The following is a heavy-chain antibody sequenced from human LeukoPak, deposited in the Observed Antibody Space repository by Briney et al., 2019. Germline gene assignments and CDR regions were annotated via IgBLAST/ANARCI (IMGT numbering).Heavy chain of an antibody. Sequence: GGSLRLSCAASGFTLSSYDMHWVRQTTGESLEWVSIIYKTGETYCPDSVKGRFTISRESAKNSLYLQMNSLRAGDTAVYYCARGWLGKFDYWGQGTLVTVSS. V-gene: IGHV3-13*01. CDR1: GFTLSSYD. CDR3: ARGWLGKFDY. D-gene: IGHD6-19*01. J-gene: IGHJ4*02. CDR2: IYKTGET.